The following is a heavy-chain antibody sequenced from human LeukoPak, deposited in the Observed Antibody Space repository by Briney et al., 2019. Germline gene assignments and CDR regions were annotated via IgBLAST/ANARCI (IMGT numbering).Heavy chain of an antibody. CDR2: ISHDSSHK. V-gene: IGHV3-30-3*02. J-gene: IGHJ4*02. CDR1: TFSFSTYT. D-gene: IGHD7-27*01. Sequence: GSLRLSCVASTFSFSTYTMHWVRQAPGKGLEWVAVISHDSSHKYYADSVKGRFTISRDNSKNTLYLQMNSLRAEDTAVYYCAKLGISSLDYWGQGTLVTVSS. CDR3: AKLGISSLDY.